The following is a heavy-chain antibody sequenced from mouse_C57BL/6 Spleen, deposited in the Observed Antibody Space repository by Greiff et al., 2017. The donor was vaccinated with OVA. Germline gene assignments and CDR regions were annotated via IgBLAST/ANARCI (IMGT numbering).Heavy chain of an antibody. Sequence: QVTLKESGPGILQSSQTLSLTCSFSGFSLSTSGMGVSWIRPPPGKGLEWLAHIYWDDDKRYYPSLKSRLTISKATSRNHVFLKLTRLDTADTATYYCARRGRSYDGYSYAMDYWGQGTSVTVSS. V-gene: IGHV8-12*01. CDR2: IYWDDDK. CDR3: ARRGRSYDGYSYAMDY. D-gene: IGHD2-3*01. CDR1: GFSLSTSGMG. J-gene: IGHJ4*01.